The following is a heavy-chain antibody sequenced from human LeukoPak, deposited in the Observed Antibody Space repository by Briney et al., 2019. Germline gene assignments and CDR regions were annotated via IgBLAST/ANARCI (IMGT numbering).Heavy chain of an antibody. CDR3: ASQGDYDSNGYIDY. D-gene: IGHD3-22*01. CDR1: GSSFSGYN. Sequence: PGGSLRLSCAASGSSFSGYNMNWVRQAPGKGLEWVSFISSSGTHTNYADSVKGRFTISRDNGKNSLYLHMNTLRAEDTAVYYCASQGDYDSNGYIDYWGQGTLVTVSS. CDR2: ISSSGTHT. J-gene: IGHJ4*02. V-gene: IGHV3-21*06.